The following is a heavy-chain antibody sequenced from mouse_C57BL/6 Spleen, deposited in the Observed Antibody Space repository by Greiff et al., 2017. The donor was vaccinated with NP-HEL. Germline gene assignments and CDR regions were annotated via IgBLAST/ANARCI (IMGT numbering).Heavy chain of an antibody. J-gene: IGHJ1*03. V-gene: IGHV5-17*01. CDR1: GFTFSDYG. D-gene: IGHD4-1*01. Sequence: EVQRVESGGGLVKPGGSLKLSCAASGFTFSDYGMHWVRQAPEKGLEWVAYISSGSSTIYYADTVKGRFTISRDNAKNTLFLQMTSLRSEDTAMYYCAKGGANWDWYFDVWGTGTTVTVSS. CDR3: AKGGANWDWYFDV. CDR2: ISSGSSTI.